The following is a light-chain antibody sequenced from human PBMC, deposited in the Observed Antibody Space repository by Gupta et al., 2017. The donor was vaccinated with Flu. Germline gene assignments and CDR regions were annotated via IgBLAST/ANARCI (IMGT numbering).Light chain of an antibody. J-gene: IGLJ1*01. CDR1: SSDVGGYNY. CDR3: SSYTSSSTLEV. V-gene: IGLV2-14*01. CDR2: EVS. Sequence: QSALTQPASVSGSPGQSITISCTGTSSDVGGYNYVSWYQQHPGKAPKLMIYEVSNRSSGVSNRFSGSKSGTTASLTISGLQAEDEADYYCSSYTSSSTLEVFGTGTKVTVL.